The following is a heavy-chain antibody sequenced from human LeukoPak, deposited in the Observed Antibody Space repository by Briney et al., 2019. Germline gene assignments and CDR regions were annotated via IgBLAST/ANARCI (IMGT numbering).Heavy chain of an antibody. CDR2: ITSSGNTM. Sequence: PGGSLRLSCAASGFTFSSYEMNWVRQAPGKGLEWVSFITSSGNTMYYADSVKGRFTISRDNAKNSLYLQMNSLRADDTAVYYCARLRSKCWFDPWGQGTLVTVSS. CDR1: GFTFSSYE. J-gene: IGHJ5*02. CDR3: ARLRSKCWFDP. V-gene: IGHV3-48*03. D-gene: IGHD4-11*01.